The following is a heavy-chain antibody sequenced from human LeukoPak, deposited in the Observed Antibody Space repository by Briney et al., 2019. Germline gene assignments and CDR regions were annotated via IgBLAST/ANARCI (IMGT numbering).Heavy chain of an antibody. V-gene: IGHV6-1*01. Sequence: SQTLSHTCAISGDRASSNSAAWNWTRQSPSRGLEWLGRTYFRSKWYNDYAVSVKSRITINPDTSKNQFSLQLNSVTPEDTAVYYCAREYYDILTGYSNFDYWGQGTLVTVSS. CDR1: GDRASSNSAA. CDR2: TYFRSKWYN. CDR3: AREYYDILTGYSNFDY. J-gene: IGHJ4*02. D-gene: IGHD3-9*01.